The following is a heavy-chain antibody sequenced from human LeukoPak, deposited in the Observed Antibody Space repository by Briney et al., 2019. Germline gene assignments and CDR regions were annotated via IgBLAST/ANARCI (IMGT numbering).Heavy chain of an antibody. Sequence: PGGSLRLSCAASGFTFDDYGMSWVRQAPGKGLEWVSAISGSGSSTYYADSVKGRFTISRDNSKNTLYLQMNSLRAEDTAVYYCASEWLGYYWGQGTLVTVSS. CDR1: GFTFDDYG. J-gene: IGHJ4*02. D-gene: IGHD6-19*01. CDR3: ASEWLGYY. CDR2: ISGSGSST. V-gene: IGHV3-23*01.